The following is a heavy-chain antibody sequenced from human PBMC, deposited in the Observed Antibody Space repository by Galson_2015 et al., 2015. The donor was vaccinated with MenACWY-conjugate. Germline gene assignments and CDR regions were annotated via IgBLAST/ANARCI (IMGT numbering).Heavy chain of an antibody. CDR1: GFTFRQYA. J-gene: IGHJ6*03. CDR3: AKDVYMDV. CDR2: ISGSGAAT. V-gene: IGHV3-23*01. Sequence: SLRLSCAVSGFTFRQYAMSWVRQAPGTGLEWVAIISGSGAATHYIDSVKGRFTISRDNSKNTLYLQMSRLRAEDTALYYCAKDVYMDVWGKGTRVSVSS.